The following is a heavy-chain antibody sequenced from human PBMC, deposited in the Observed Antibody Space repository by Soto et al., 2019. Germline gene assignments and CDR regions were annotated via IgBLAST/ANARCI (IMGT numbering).Heavy chain of an antibody. Sequence: LRLSCAGSGFRFDDNAIHWVRQAPGKGLEWVSGISWNSASIGYADSVRGRFTISRDNAKNSLYLQMNSLRAEDTALYYCASASSSTRHVYYYYYMEVWGKGTTVTVSS. D-gene: IGHD6-6*01. V-gene: IGHV3-9*01. CDR1: GFRFDDNA. J-gene: IGHJ6*03. CDR2: ISWNSASI. CDR3: ASASSSTRHVYYYYYMEV.